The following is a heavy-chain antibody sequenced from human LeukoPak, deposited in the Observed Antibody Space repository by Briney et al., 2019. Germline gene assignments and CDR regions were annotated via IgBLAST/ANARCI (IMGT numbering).Heavy chain of an antibody. Sequence: GASVKVSCKASGYTFTSYDINWVRQATGQGLEWMGWMNPNSGNTGYAQKFQGRVTITRNTSISTAYMELSSLRSEDTAVYYCARGFRSSSSGTLGAYWGQGTLVTVSS. CDR3: ARGFRSSSSGTLGAY. V-gene: IGHV1-8*01. CDR1: GYTFTSYD. J-gene: IGHJ4*02. D-gene: IGHD6-6*01. CDR2: MNPNSGNT.